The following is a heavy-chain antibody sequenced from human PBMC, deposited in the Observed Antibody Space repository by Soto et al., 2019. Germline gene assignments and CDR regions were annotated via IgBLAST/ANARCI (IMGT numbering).Heavy chain of an antibody. Sequence: QVRLVQSGGEVKRPGASVQVSCKTSGYTFSNYGITWVRQAPGQPLEWRGWISRYSDGANYAQKFQGRVSMTTDTSTTTAYMELRSLRSDDTAVYYCARVVPGAEAWFGPWGQGTLVTVSS. CDR3: ARVVPGAEAWFGP. D-gene: IGHD2-2*01. J-gene: IGHJ5*02. CDR1: GYTFSNYG. V-gene: IGHV1-18*01. CDR2: ISRYSDGA.